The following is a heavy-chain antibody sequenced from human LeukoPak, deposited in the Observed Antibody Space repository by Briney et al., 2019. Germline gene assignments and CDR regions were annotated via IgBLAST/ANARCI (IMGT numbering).Heavy chain of an antibody. J-gene: IGHJ4*02. Sequence: PSETLSLTCTVSGGSISSSSYYWGWIRQPPGKGLEWIGYIYYSGSTNYNPSLKSRVTISVDTSKNQFSLKLSSVTAADTAVYYCARSVHISAPFDVWGQGTLVTVSS. CDR3: ARSVHISAPFDV. CDR2: IYYSGST. V-gene: IGHV4-61*05. CDR1: GGSISSSSYY. D-gene: IGHD2-21*01.